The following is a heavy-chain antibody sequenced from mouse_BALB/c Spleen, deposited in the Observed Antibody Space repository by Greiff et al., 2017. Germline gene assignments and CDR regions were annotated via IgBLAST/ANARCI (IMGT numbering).Heavy chain of an antibody. J-gene: IGHJ4*01. V-gene: IGHV2-9*02. CDR1: GFSLTSYG. Sequence: QVQLQQSGPGLVAPSQCLSITCTVSGFSLTSYGVHWVSQPPGKGLEWLGVIWAGGSTNYNSAIMSRLSIRKDNTKCQVFLRMNSLQTDDTSMYYCTSAHDGTSDYAMDYWGPGTSVTVSS. CDR3: TSAHDGTSDYAMDY. D-gene: IGHD2-3*01. CDR2: IWAGGST.